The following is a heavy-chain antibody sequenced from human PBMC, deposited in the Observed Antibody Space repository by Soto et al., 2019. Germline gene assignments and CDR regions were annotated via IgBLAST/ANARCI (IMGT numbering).Heavy chain of an antibody. J-gene: IGHJ4*02. CDR3: ARSGYCSGSSCYWFDY. CDR2: IIPIFGTP. D-gene: IGHD2-15*01. Sequence: QMQLVQSGAEVKKPGSSVKVSCKASGDTFSSYAFSWVRQAPGQGLEWMGGIIPIFGTPNYAQKFQGRVTITADKSTSTVYMELRRLRSEDTAVYYCARSGYCSGSSCYWFDYWGQGTLVTASS. V-gene: IGHV1-69*06. CDR1: GDTFSSYA.